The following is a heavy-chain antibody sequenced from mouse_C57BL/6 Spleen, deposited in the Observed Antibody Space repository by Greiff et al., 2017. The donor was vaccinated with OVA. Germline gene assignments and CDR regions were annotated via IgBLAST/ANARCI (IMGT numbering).Heavy chain of an antibody. Sequence: QVQLQQPGAELVKPGASVKLSCKASGYTFTSYWMQWVKQRPGQGLEWIGEIDPSDSYTNYNQKFKGKATLTVDTSSSTAYMQLSSLTSEDSAVYDCARASYYGSSTFAYWGQGTLVTVSA. D-gene: IGHD1-1*01. CDR1: GYTFTSYW. J-gene: IGHJ3*01. CDR3: ARASYYGSSTFAY. CDR2: IDPSDSYT. V-gene: IGHV1-50*01.